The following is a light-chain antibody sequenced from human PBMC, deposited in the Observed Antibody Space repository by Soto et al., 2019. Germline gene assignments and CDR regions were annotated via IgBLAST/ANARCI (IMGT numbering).Light chain of an antibody. Sequence: QSVLTQPRSVSGSPGQSVTISCTGTSSDVGGYNYVSWYQQHPGKAPKLMIYDVSKRPSGVPDRFSGSKSGNTASLTISGLQAEEEAEYYCCSYAGSDFYVFGTGNKVTVL. CDR1: SSDVGGYNY. V-gene: IGLV2-11*01. CDR2: DVS. J-gene: IGLJ1*01. CDR3: CSYAGSDFYV.